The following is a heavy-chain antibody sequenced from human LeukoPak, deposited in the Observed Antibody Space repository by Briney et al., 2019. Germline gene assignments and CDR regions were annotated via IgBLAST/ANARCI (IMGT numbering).Heavy chain of an antibody. CDR1: GYTFTSYG. Sequence: ASVKVSCKASGYTFTSYGISWVRQAPGQGLEWMGWISAYNGNTNYAQKLQGRVTTTTDTSTSTAYMELRSLRSDNTALYYCASTNYYYYMDVWGKGTTVTVSS. CDR2: ISAYNGNT. CDR3: ASTNYYYYMDV. J-gene: IGHJ6*03. V-gene: IGHV1-18*01.